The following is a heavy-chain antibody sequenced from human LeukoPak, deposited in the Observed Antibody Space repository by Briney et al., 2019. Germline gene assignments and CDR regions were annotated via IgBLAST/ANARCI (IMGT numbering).Heavy chain of an antibody. J-gene: IGHJ6*02. V-gene: IGHV3-30*18. CDR2: ISYDGSNK. CDR1: GFTFSSYG. Sequence: GGSLRLSCAASGFTFSSYGMHWVRHAPGKGLEWVSVISYDGSNKYYADSVKGRFTISRDNSKNTLYLQMNSLRAEDTAVYYCAKDGLSVVYYYYGMDVWGQGTTVTVSS. CDR3: AKDGLSVVYYYYGMDV. D-gene: IGHD2-15*01.